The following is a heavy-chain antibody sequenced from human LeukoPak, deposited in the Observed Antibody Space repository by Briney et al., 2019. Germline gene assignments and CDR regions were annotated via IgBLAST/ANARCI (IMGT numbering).Heavy chain of an antibody. V-gene: IGHV3-21*01. CDR3: ARDWNIPPSD. Sequence: GGSLRLSCAASGFTFSSYSMNWVRQAPGKGLEGVSSISSSSSSYIYYADSVKGRFTISRDNAKNSLYLQMNSLRAEDTAVYYCARDWNIPPSDWGQGTLVTVSS. D-gene: IGHD2-2*02. J-gene: IGHJ4*02. CDR1: GFTFSSYS. CDR2: ISSSSSSYI.